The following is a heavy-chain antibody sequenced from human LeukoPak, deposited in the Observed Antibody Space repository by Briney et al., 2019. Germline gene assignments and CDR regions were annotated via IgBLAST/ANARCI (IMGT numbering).Heavy chain of an antibody. J-gene: IGHJ3*02. Sequence: ASVSVSCTASGYTFTGYSIHWGRQAPGQGLEWRGWINPNSGGTNYAQKFQGRVPLPRDTSISTAYMELSRLRSDDTAVYYCARVPPQLRGVITGSPLVDAFDIWGRGTMVTVSS. CDR1: GYTFTGYS. V-gene: IGHV1-2*02. CDR3: ARVPPQLRGVITGSPLVDAFDI. CDR2: INPNSGGT. D-gene: IGHD3-10*01.